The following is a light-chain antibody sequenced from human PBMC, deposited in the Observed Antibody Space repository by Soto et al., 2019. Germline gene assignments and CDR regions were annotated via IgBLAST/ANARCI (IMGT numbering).Light chain of an antibody. Sequence: DIQMTQSPSTLSAGVGDRVTITCRASQRISTYLNWYQQKPGKAPTLLIYAASSLQSGVPSRFIGGGSGTVFTLAINSRHPEDFATYFCQQCYSSPRTFGQGTKVEIK. V-gene: IGKV1-39*01. CDR3: QQCYSSPRT. J-gene: IGKJ1*01. CDR2: AAS. CDR1: QRISTY.